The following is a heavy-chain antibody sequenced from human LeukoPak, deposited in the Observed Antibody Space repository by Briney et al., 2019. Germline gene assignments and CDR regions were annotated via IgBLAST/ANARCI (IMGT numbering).Heavy chain of an antibody. Sequence: ASVKVSCKASGYTFTSYAITWVRQAPGQGLEWMGWISTYNGNTNYAQKFQGRVTMTTDTSTSTAYMELWSLRSDDTAVYYCARVGTGGTFDYWGQGTLVTVSS. V-gene: IGHV1-18*01. CDR3: ARVGTGGTFDY. CDR2: ISTYNGNT. CDR1: GYTFTSYA. D-gene: IGHD1-1*01. J-gene: IGHJ4*02.